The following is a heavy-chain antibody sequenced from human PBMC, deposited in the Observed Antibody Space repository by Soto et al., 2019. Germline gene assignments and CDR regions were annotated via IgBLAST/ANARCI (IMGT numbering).Heavy chain of an antibody. D-gene: IGHD4-17*01. CDR2: IRSKSDGGTT. Sequence: EVQLVESGGGLVKPGASLRLSCAASGFTFNSAWMSWVRQAPGKGLEWVGRIRSKSDGGTTDCAAPVRGRFSISRDDSNNTLYLQMSSLEIEDTAVYYCTEGTSFWGQGTLVTVSS. CDR3: TEGTSF. J-gene: IGHJ4*02. V-gene: IGHV3-15*01. CDR1: GFTFNSAW.